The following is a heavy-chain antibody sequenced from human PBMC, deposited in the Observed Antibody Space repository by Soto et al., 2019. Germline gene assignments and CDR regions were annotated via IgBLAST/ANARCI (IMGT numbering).Heavy chain of an antibody. CDR2: ISAYNGNT. V-gene: IGHV1-18*01. Sequence: QAQLVQSGAEVKKPGASVKVSCTTSGYTFSNYGISWVRQAPGQGLEWLGWISAYNGNTNYAQNLQGRVTMTTNTXTGTAYLELRSLRSDDTAVYYCARSSGTSYIWFDPWGQGTLVTVSS. D-gene: IGHD1-26*01. CDR1: GYTFSNYG. J-gene: IGHJ5*02. CDR3: ARSSGTSYIWFDP.